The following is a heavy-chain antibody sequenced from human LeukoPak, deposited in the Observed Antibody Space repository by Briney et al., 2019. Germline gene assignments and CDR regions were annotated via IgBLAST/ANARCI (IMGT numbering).Heavy chain of an antibody. CDR1: GFTFSSYA. V-gene: IGHV3-30*15. CDR2: ISYDGSNK. J-gene: IGHJ4*02. CDR3: ARGSYFDILTGKDFDY. D-gene: IGHD3-9*01. Sequence: GRSLRLSCAASGFTFSSYAMHWVRQAPGRGPEWVAVISYDGSNKYYADSVKGRFTISRDNSKNTLYLQMGSLRAEDMAVYYCARGSYFDILTGKDFDYWGQGTLVTVSS.